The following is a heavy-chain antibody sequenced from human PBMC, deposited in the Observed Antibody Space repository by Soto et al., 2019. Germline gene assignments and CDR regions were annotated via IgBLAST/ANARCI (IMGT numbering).Heavy chain of an antibody. CDR1: GLTFSNYA. D-gene: IGHD4-17*01. Sequence: QVYLVESGGGVVQPGRSLRLSCAASGLTFSNYAMHWVRQAPGKGLEWVAFISYDGTNRCYPDSVKGRFTISRDNSKNTLYLQMNSLKTEDTAVYYCARESSSTVTTGGGGSAKDYWGQGTLVTVSS. J-gene: IGHJ4*02. CDR2: ISYDGTNR. V-gene: IGHV3-30-3*01. CDR3: ARESSSTVTTGGGGSAKDY.